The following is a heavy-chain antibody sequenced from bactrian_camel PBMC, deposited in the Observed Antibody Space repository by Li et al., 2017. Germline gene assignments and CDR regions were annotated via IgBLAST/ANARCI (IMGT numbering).Heavy chain of an antibody. D-gene: IGHD8*01. CDR1: KSTASADC. Sequence: HVQLVESGGGSVQSGGSLTLSCVGTKSTASADCMAWFRRPPGKEREGVATIDTDGSTRYADSVKGRFTLSKDNAKNTLYLQMNRVEPEDTAMYYCAADRGTWTGLTVHTCPDVYMYFGQGTQVTVS. CDR2: IDTDGST. V-gene: IGHV3S26*01. J-gene: IGHJ4*01.